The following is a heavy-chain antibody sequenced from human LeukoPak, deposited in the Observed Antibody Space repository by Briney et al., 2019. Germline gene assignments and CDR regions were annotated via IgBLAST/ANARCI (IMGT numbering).Heavy chain of an antibody. CDR1: GDSISSYY. V-gene: IGHV4-59*01. CDR2: TYHSGST. Sequence: PSETLSLTCTVSGDSISSYYWNWIRQPPGKGLEWIGCTYHSGSTNYNPALKSRVTMSVDTSKNQFSLKLNSVTAADTAVYYCASRRGSSSFDHWGQGILVTVSS. D-gene: IGHD6-6*01. CDR3: ASRRGSSSFDH. J-gene: IGHJ4*02.